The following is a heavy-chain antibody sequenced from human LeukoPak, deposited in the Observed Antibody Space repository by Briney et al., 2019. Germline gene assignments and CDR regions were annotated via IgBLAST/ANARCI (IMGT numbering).Heavy chain of an antibody. D-gene: IGHD4-11*01. CDR2: INPNSGGT. Sequence: GASVKVSCKASGYTFTGYYMHWVRRAPGQGLEWMGWINPNSGGTNYAQKFQGRVTMTRDTSISTAYMELSRLRSDDTAVYYCARDRSNSKWFDPWGQGTLVTVSS. V-gene: IGHV1-2*02. CDR1: GYTFTGYY. CDR3: ARDRSNSKWFDP. J-gene: IGHJ5*02.